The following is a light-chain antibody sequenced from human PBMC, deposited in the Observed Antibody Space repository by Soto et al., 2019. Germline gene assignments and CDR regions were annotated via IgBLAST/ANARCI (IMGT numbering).Light chain of an antibody. V-gene: IGLV2-14*01. J-gene: IGLJ2*01. CDR1: SSDVGGYNS. CDR3: SSYTSSSTLV. Sequence: QSALTQPASVSGSPGQSITISCTGTSSDVGGYNSVSWYQHHPGKAPKLMIYEVSHRPSGVSTRFSGSKSGNTAYLTISGLQAEDEADYYCSSYTSSSTLVFGGGTKLTVL. CDR2: EVS.